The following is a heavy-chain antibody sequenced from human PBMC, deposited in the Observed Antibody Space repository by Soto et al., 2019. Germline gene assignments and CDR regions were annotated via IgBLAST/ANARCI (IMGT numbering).Heavy chain of an antibody. CDR3: ASTGFSPDYYDSSVWFDP. D-gene: IGHD3-22*01. J-gene: IGHJ5*02. Sequence: SETLSLTCTVSGGSISSYYWSWIRQPPGKGLEWIGYIYYSGSTNYNPSLKSRVTISVDTSKNQFSLKLSSVTAADTAVYYCASTGFSPDYYDSSVWFDPWGQGTLVTVSA. V-gene: IGHV4-59*01. CDR2: IYYSGST. CDR1: GGSISSYY.